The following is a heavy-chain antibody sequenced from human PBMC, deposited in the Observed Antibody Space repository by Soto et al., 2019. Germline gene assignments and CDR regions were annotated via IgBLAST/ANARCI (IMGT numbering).Heavy chain of an antibody. CDR1: GFTFSSYW. CDR2: IKQDGSEK. Sequence: GGSLRLSCAASGFTFSSYWMSWVRQAPGKGLEWVANIKQDGSEKYYVDSVKGRFTISRDNAKNSLYLQMNSLRAEDTAVYYCARVSRMVRGFGWFDPWGQGTLVTVSS. CDR3: ARVSRMVRGFGWFDP. J-gene: IGHJ5*02. V-gene: IGHV3-7*01. D-gene: IGHD3-10*01.